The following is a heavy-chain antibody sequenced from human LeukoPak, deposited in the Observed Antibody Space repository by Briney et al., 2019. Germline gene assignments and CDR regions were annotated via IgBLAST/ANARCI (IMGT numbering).Heavy chain of an antibody. CDR1: GFTFSTYS. CDR3: TRDSSGYDLGDY. CDR2: IDSSGSPT. D-gene: IGHD5-12*01. V-gene: IGHV3-48*02. J-gene: IGHJ4*02. Sequence: GGSLRLSCAAPGFTFSTYSMNWVRQAPGKGLEWVSYIDSSGSPTYYADSVRGRFTISRDNAKNSLYLQMNSLSDEDTAVYYCTRDSSGYDLGDYWGQGTLVTVSS.